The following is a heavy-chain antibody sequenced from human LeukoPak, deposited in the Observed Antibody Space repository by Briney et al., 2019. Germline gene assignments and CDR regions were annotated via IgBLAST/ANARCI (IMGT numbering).Heavy chain of an antibody. CDR2: IYTSGST. J-gene: IGHJ5*02. V-gene: IGHV4-4*07. CDR3: ARDVLPTGELLSYWFDP. Sequence: SETLSLTCTVSGGSISSYYWSWIRQPAGKGLEWIGRIYTSGSTTYNPSIKSRVTISVDKSKNQFSLKLSSVTAADTAVYYCARDVLPTGELLSYWFDPWGQGTLVTVSS. CDR1: GGSISSYY. D-gene: IGHD3-10*01.